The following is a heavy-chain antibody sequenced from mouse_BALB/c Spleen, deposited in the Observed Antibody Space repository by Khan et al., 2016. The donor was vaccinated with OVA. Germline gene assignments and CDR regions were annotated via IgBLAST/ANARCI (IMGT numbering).Heavy chain of an antibody. CDR3: TRLGTTGWFAY. V-gene: IGHV1S135*01. Sequence: EVQLQQSGPELMKPGASVKISCKASGYSFTSYYIHWVKQSHGQSLEWIGYIDPFTGGPNYTQKFKGKATLTVDKSSSTAYMHLSRLTSEDSAVYYCTRLGTTGWFAYWGQGTLVTVSA. D-gene: IGHD2-13*01. CDR2: IDPFTGGP. CDR1: GYSFTSYY. J-gene: IGHJ3*01.